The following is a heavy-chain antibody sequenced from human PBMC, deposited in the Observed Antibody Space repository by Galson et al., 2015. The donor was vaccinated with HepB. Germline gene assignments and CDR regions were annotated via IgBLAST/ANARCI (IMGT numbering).Heavy chain of an antibody. V-gene: IGHV4-59*08. CDR1: GGSISSYY. CDR3: ARLYCSGGSCRIDY. J-gene: IGHJ4*02. CDR2: IYYSGST. D-gene: IGHD2-15*01. Sequence: ETLSLTCTVSGGSISSYYWSWIRQPPGKGLEWIGYIYYSGSTNYNPSLKSRVTISVDTSKNQFSLKLSSVTAADTAVYYCARLYCSGGSCRIDYWGQGTLVTVSS.